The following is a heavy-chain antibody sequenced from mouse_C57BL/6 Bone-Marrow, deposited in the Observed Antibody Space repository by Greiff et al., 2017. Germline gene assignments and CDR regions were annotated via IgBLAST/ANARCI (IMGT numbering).Heavy chain of an antibody. CDR2: INPSNGGT. V-gene: IGHV1-53*01. D-gene: IGHD1-1*01. Sequence: QVHVKQPGTELVKPGASVKLSCKASGYTFTSYWMHWVKQRPGQGLEWIGNINPSNGGTNYNEKFKSKATLTVDKSSSTAYMQLSSLTSEDSAVYYCARLSTVVATDYWGQGTTRTVSS. J-gene: IGHJ2*01. CDR3: ARLSTVVATDY. CDR1: GYTFTSYW.